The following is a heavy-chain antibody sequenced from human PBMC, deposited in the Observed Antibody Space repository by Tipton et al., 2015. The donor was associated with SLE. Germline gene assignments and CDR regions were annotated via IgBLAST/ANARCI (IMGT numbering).Heavy chain of an antibody. D-gene: IGHD3-22*01. J-gene: IGHJ4*02. CDR2: IYYSGST. CDR3: ARHDYDLNGYYRHYFDY. V-gene: IGHV4-59*08. Sequence: TLSLTCTVSGGSINTFFWSWIRQPPGKGLEWIGYIYYSGSTHYNPSLKSRVTMSIDTSGNEVSLRLNSVTAADTAVYYCARHDYDLNGYYRHYFDYWGQGTLVTVSS. CDR1: GGSINTFF.